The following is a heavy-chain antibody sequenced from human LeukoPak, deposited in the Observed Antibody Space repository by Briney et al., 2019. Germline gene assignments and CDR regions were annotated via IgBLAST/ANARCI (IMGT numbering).Heavy chain of an antibody. CDR2: IWYDGSIK. CDR3: ARSPHGGDYFDY. D-gene: IGHD3-10*01. V-gene: IGHV3-33*08. Sequence: PGRSLRLSCAASGFTFSSYAMHWVRQAPGKGLECVALIWYDGSIKKYVDSVKGRFTISRDNSKNTMYLQMNSLRAEDTAVYYCARSPHGGDYFDYWGQGTLVTVSS. CDR1: GFTFSSYA. J-gene: IGHJ4*02.